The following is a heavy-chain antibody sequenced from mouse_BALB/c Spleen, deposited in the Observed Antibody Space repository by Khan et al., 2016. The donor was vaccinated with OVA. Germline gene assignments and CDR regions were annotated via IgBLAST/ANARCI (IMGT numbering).Heavy chain of an antibody. J-gene: IGHJ2*01. Sequence: VQLKESGAELAKPGASVKMSRKASGYTFTSYWMHWVKQRPGQGLEWIGYINPSSGYTEYNQNFKDKATLTADKSSSTAYMQLSSLTSEDSAVYYCARDRIDYWGQGTTLTVSS. CDR1: GYTFTSYW. V-gene: IGHV1-7*01. CDR2: INPSSGYT. CDR3: ARDRIDY.